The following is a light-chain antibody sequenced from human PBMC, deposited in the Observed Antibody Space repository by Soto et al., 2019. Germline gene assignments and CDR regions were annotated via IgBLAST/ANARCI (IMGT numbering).Light chain of an antibody. CDR1: QGISSY. CDR3: QQLNSYPLT. Sequence: IQLTQSPSSLSAXXXXXXXXXXXASQGISSYLAWYQQEPGKAPKLLIYAASTLQSGVPSRFSGSESGTDFTLTISSLQPEDFASYYCQQLNSYPLTFGGGTKVDIK. CDR2: AAS. V-gene: IGKV1-9*01. J-gene: IGKJ4*01.